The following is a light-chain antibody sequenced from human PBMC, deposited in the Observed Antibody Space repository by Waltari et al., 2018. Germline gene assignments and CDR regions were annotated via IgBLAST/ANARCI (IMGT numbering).Light chain of an antibody. CDR2: GAS. J-gene: IGKJ2*01. V-gene: IGKV3-20*01. Sequence: IVLTQSPDTLSLSPGERATLSCRASQILTKRNLDWYQQKPGQAPRLLIYGASSRAAGIPDRFSGSGSGTDFTLTITRLEPEDFAVYYCQQYGSSVLYTFGQGTKLEIK. CDR1: QILTKRN. CDR3: QQYGSSVLYT.